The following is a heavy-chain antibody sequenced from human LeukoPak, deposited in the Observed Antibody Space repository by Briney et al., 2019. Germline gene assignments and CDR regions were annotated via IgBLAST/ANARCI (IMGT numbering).Heavy chain of an antibody. D-gene: IGHD3-22*01. CDR2: ISSSGSTI. Sequence: GGSLRLSCAASGFTFSDYYMSWVRQAPGKGVEWVSYISSSGSTIYYADPVKGRFNISRDKGKNSVDMQMNRLRGEDTGVYYCARDSRNYYDSSCYYYVSYWGQGTLVTVSS. J-gene: IGHJ4*02. CDR1: GFTFSDYY. CDR3: ARDSRNYYDSSCYYYVSY. V-gene: IGHV3-11*01.